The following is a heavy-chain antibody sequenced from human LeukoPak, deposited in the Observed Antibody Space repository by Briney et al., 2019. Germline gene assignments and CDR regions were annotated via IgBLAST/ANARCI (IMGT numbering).Heavy chain of an antibody. CDR2: INHSGST. V-gene: IGHV4-34*01. Sequence: SETLSLTCAVYGGSFSGYYWSWIRQPPGKGLEWIGEINHSGSTNYNPSLKSRVTISVDTSKYQFSLKLSSVTAADTAVYYCAREVETRITIFGVVITNWFDPWGQGTLVTVSS. J-gene: IGHJ5*02. D-gene: IGHD3-3*01. CDR3: AREVETRITIFGVVITNWFDP. CDR1: GGSFSGYY.